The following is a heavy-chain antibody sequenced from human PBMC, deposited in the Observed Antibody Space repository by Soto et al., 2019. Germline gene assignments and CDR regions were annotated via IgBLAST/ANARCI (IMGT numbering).Heavy chain of an antibody. Sequence: PGGSLRLSCAASGFTFSSYWMSWVRQAPGKGLEWVANIKQDGSEKYYVDSVKGRFTISRDNAKNSLYLQMNSLRAEDTAVYYCAREVYNYDSSGYYFLDYWGQGTLVTVSS. J-gene: IGHJ4*02. V-gene: IGHV3-7*05. CDR3: AREVYNYDSSGYYFLDY. CDR1: GFTFSSYW. CDR2: IKQDGSEK. D-gene: IGHD3-22*01.